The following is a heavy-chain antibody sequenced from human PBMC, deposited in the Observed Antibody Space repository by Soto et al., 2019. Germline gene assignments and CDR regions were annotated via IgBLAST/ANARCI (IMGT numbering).Heavy chain of an antibody. CDR1: GYTFNNYG. V-gene: IGHV1-18*01. D-gene: IGHD2-15*01. CDR2: IGPYNGNT. CDR3: ARCYCSVGSCYTCWHFDL. J-gene: IGHJ2*01. Sequence: QVPLVQSGAEVKKPGASVKVSCKASGYTFNNYGISWVRQAPGQGLEWMGWIGPYNGNTDHAQNFQGRVTMTTDTSTNTAYIELRSLIYDDTALYYCARCYCSVGSCYTCWHFDLWGRGTLVTVSS.